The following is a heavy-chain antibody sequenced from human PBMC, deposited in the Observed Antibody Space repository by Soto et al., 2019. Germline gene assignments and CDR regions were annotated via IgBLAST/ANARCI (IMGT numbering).Heavy chain of an antibody. CDR3: ARGRKGRRQQWLGTNFDY. Sequence: ETLSLTCAVYGGSFSGYYWSWIRQPPGKGLEWIGEINHSGSTNYNPSLKSRVTISVDTSKNQFSLKLSSVTAADTAVYYCARGRKGRRQQWLGTNFDYWGQGTLVTVSS. J-gene: IGHJ4*02. D-gene: IGHD6-19*01. V-gene: IGHV4-34*01. CDR1: GGSFSGYY. CDR2: INHSGST.